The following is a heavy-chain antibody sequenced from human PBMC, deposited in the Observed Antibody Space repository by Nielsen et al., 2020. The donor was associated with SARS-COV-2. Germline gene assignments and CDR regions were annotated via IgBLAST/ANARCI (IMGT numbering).Heavy chain of an antibody. D-gene: IGHD2-2*01. Sequence: ASVKVSCKASGYTFTSYYMHWVRQAPGQGLEWMGIINPSGGSTSYAQKFQGRVTMTRDTSTSTVYMELSSLRSEDTAVYYCARADVVVPFYGGMDVWGQGTTVTVSS. V-gene: IGHV1-46*01. CDR2: INPSGGST. CDR3: ARADVVVPFYGGMDV. CDR1: GYTFTSYY. J-gene: IGHJ6*02.